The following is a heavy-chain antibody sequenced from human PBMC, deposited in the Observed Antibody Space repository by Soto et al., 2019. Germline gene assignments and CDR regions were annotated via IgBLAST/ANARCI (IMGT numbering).Heavy chain of an antibody. V-gene: IGHV5-51*01. D-gene: IGHD6-6*01. J-gene: IGHJ4*02. Sequence: GESLKISCKVSGYSFTTYWIAWVRQMPGKGLEWMGIINPRDSDTRYSPSFQGQVTISVDKSINTAYLQWSSLKASDTAMYYCARPGSSSSDYWGQGTLVTVSS. CDR3: ARPGSSSSDY. CDR1: GYSFTTYW. CDR2: INPRDSDT.